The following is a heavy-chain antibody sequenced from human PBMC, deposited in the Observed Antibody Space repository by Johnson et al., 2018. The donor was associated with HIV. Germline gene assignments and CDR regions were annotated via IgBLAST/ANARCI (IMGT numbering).Heavy chain of an antibody. Sequence: VQLVESGGGLVQPGRSLRLSCAASGFTFSDHYMDWVRQAPGKGLEWVGLSRNKPNNYTTEYAASVKGRFTISRDDSKNSLYLQMNSLKTEDTAVYYCARDGGGAFDIWGQGTMVTVSS. V-gene: IGHV3-72*01. CDR1: GFTFSDHY. D-gene: IGHD3-16*01. CDR2: SRNKPNNYTT. CDR3: ARDGGGAFDI. J-gene: IGHJ3*02.